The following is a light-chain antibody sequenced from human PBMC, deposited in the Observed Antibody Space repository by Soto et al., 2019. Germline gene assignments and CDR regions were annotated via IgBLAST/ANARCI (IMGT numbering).Light chain of an antibody. CDR2: ETS. V-gene: IGKV3-20*01. Sequence: EIVLTQSPGTLSLSPGERATLSCRASQSVSSSYLAWYQQKPGQAPRLLIFETSSRATGIPDRFSGSGSGADFTLTISRLEPEDFAVYYCQQYGSSLYSFGQWTKLEI. CDR1: QSVSSSY. J-gene: IGKJ2*03. CDR3: QQYGSSLYS.